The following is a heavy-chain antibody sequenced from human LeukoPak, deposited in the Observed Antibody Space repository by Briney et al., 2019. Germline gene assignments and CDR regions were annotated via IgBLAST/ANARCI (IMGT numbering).Heavy chain of an antibody. D-gene: IGHD3-3*01. V-gene: IGHV1-69*05. CDR3: ARRSGYYRDLDAFDI. CDR1: GGTFSSYA. CDR2: IIPIFGTA. J-gene: IGHJ3*02. Sequence: SVKVSCKASGGTFSSYAISWVRQAPGQGLEWMGGIIPIFGTANYAQKFQGRVTITTDESTSTAYMEPSSLRSEDTAVHYCARRSGYYRDLDAFDIWGQGTMVTVSS.